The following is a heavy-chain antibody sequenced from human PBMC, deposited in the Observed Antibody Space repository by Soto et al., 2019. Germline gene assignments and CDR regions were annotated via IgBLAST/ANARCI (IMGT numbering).Heavy chain of an antibody. D-gene: IGHD1-1*01. Sequence: SETLSLTCTVSGGSISSYYWSWIRQPPGKGLEWIGYIYYSGSTNYNPSLKSRVTISVDTSKNQFSLKLSSVTAADTAVYYCARDRFGTYYYYGMDVWGQGTTVTSP. CDR1: GGSISSYY. J-gene: IGHJ6*02. CDR2: IYYSGST. V-gene: IGHV4-59*01. CDR3: ARDRFGTYYYYGMDV.